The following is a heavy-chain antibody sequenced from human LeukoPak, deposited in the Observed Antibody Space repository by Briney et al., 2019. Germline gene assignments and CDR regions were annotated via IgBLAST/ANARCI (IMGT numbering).Heavy chain of an antibody. Sequence: GASVKVSCKVSGYTLTELSMHWVRQAPGKGLEWMGGFDPEDGETIYAQKFQGRVTMTEDTSTDTAYMELSRLRSDDTAVYYCARATVVTPTRGAFDIWGQGTMVTVSS. J-gene: IGHJ3*02. V-gene: IGHV1-24*01. D-gene: IGHD4-23*01. CDR2: FDPEDGET. CDR3: ARATVVTPTRGAFDI. CDR1: GYTLTELS.